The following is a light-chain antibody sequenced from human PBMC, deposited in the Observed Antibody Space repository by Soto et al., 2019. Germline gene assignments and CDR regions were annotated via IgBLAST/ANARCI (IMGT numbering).Light chain of an antibody. Sequence: DIVLTQSPGTLSLSPGERATLSCRASQSVANNYLAWYQQKPGQPPRFLIYDASSSATGTPHRFSGSGSGTDFTLTISRLEPEDFAVYYCEQYGSTPLTFGGGTKVEIK. J-gene: IGKJ4*01. V-gene: IGKV3-20*01. CDR1: QSVANNY. CDR3: EQYGSTPLT. CDR2: DAS.